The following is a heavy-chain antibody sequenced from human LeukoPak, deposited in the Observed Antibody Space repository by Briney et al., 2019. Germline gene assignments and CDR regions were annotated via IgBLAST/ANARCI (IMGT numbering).Heavy chain of an antibody. D-gene: IGHD6-13*01. V-gene: IGHV5-51*01. Sequence: GESLKISCKGSGYSFTSYWIGWVRQMPGKGLEWMGIIYPGDSDTRYSPSFQGQVTISADKSISTAYLQWSSLKASDTAMYYCARGEPNGYSSSWHYYWGQGTLVTVSS. J-gene: IGHJ4*02. CDR2: IYPGDSDT. CDR3: ARGEPNGYSSSWHYY. CDR1: GYSFTSYW.